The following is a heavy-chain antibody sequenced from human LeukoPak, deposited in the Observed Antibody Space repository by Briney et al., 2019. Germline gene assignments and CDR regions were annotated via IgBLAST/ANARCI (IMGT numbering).Heavy chain of an antibody. J-gene: IGHJ4*02. CDR3: ASATVTSFFDY. CDR1: GGSISSYY. CDR2: IYYSGST. V-gene: IGHV4-59*01. D-gene: IGHD4-11*01. Sequence: SETLSLTCTVSGGSISSYYWSWIRQPPGKGLEWIGYIYYSGSTNYNPSLKSRVTISVDTSKNQFSLKLSSVTAADTAVYYCASATVTSFFDYWGQGTLVTVSS.